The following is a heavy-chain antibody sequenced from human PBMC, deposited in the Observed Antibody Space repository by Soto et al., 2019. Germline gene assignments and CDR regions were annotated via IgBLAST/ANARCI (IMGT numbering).Heavy chain of an antibody. J-gene: IGHJ6*02. Sequence: SPTLSLTCAISGDSVSSNSAAWNWIRQSPSRGLEWLGRTYYRSKWYNDYAVSVKSRITINPDTSKNQISLQMNSVTPEDTAVYYCARMVVAATPERYYYYGMDVWGQGTTVTVSS. D-gene: IGHD2-15*01. V-gene: IGHV6-1*01. CDR2: TYYRSKWYN. CDR3: ARMVVAATPERYYYYGMDV. CDR1: GDSVSSNSAA.